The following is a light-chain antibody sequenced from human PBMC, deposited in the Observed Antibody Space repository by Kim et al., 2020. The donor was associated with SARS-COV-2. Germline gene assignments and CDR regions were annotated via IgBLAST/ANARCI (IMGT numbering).Light chain of an antibody. CDR1: DDDIGIHDF. V-gene: IGLV2-14*03. CDR3: SSYTSAKTLL. J-gene: IGLJ7*01. CDR2: DVR. Sequence: QSALTQPASVSGSPGQSITISCAGSDDDIGIHDFVSWFQHHPGKAPKLIIYDVRDRPSGISDRFSGFKSGVTASLTISGLQTEDEAVYYCSSYTSAKTLLFGGGTQLTVL.